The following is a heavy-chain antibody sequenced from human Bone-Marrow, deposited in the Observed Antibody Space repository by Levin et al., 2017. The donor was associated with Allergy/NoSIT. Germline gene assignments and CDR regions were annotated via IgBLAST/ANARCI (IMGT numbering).Heavy chain of an antibody. CDR1: GFNFGDYA. CDR2: IRSNRYGGTT. D-gene: IGHD3-9*01. J-gene: IGHJ5*02. V-gene: IGHV3-49*01. Sequence: QPGGSLRLSCTASGFNFGDYAMSWFRQAPGKGLEWVGFIRSNRYGGTTEYAASVRGRFIISRDSSKTIAFLQMNSLKTGDTAVYYCARESLASDDILTGYSPNWFDPWGQGTLVTVSS. CDR3: ARESLASDDILTGYSPNWFDP.